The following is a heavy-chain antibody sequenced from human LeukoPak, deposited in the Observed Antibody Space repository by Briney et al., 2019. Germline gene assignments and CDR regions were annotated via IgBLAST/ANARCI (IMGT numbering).Heavy chain of an antibody. Sequence: SETLSLTCSVTGDFFSGSTSDWAWIRQPPGKGLEWIGNIYYRGSTHYSPSLESRVTISVDTSKNQFSLRLNSVTAADTTVYYCARVGVRTYCGSGCYSDYFDSWGQGTLVTVSS. D-gene: IGHD2-21*02. CDR2: IYYRGST. V-gene: IGHV4-39*07. CDR1: GDFFSGSTSD. J-gene: IGHJ4*02. CDR3: ARVGVRTYCGSGCYSDYFDS.